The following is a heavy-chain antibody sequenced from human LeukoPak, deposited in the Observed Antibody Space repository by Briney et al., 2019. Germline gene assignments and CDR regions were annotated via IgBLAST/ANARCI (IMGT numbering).Heavy chain of an antibody. CDR1: GYTFTSYY. CDR3: ARKEMAIMPFDY. V-gene: IGHV1-46*01. D-gene: IGHD5-24*01. Sequence: ASVKVSCKASGYTFTSYYMHWVRQAPGQGLEWMGIINPSGGSTSYAQQFQGRVTMTRDTSTSTVYMELSSLRSEDTAMYYCARKEMAIMPFDYWGQGTLVTVSS. J-gene: IGHJ4*02. CDR2: INPSGGST.